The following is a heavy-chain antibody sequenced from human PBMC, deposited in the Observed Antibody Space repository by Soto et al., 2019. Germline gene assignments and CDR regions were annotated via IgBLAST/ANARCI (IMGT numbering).Heavy chain of an antibody. CDR1: GGSFTNYW. J-gene: IGHJ3*02. Sequence: GESLKISCNGSGGSFTNYWIGWVRQMPGKGLEWMGTIFPDDSVTRYSPSFQGQVTISADKSITTAYLQWNSLKASDNAVYYCARHRTSGYFKHDAFHIWGQGTVVTVSS. CDR3: ARHRTSGYFKHDAFHI. D-gene: IGHD3-22*01. CDR2: IFPDDSVT. V-gene: IGHV5-51*01.